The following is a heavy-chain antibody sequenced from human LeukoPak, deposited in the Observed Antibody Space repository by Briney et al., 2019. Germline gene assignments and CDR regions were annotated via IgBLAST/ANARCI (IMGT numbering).Heavy chain of an antibody. CDR3: ASRRDY. J-gene: IGHJ4*02. CDR1: GFAFSDYE. V-gene: IGHV3-48*03. CDR2: IGSSGRTI. Sequence: AGGSLRLSCAASGFAFSDYEMNWVRQAPGKGLEWVSNIGSSGRTIFYADSVKGRFSISRDNGKNSLYLQMNSLRVEDTAIYYCASRRDYWGQGTLVTVSS.